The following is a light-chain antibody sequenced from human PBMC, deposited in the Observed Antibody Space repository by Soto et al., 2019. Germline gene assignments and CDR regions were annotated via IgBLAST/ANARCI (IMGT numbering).Light chain of an antibody. V-gene: IGLV2-23*02. CDR3: CSYAGSSTLWV. J-gene: IGLJ3*02. CDR1: SSDVGNYNL. CDR2: EVT. Sequence: QSALTQPASVSGSPGQSITISCTGTSSDVGNYNLVSWYQQHPGKAHKLMIYEVTKRPSGVSNRFSGSKSGNTASLTISGLQAEDEGDYYCCSYAGSSTLWVFGGGTKLTVL.